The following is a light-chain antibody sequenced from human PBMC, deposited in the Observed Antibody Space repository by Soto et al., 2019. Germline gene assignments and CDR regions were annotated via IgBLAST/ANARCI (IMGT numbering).Light chain of an antibody. CDR2: DVS. V-gene: IGLV2-11*01. CDR3: CSYAGSYTLV. J-gene: IGLJ3*02. CDR1: SSDVGGYNF. Sequence: QSALTQPRSVSGSPGQSVTISCTGTSSDVGGYNFVSWYQHHPGKAPKLMIYDVSKRPSGVPDRFSGSKSGSTDSLTISGLQAEDEADYYCCSYAGSYTLVFGGGTKLTVL.